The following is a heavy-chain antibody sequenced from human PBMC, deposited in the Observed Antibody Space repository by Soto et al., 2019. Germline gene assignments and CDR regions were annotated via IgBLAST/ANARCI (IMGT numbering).Heavy chain of an antibody. Sequence: GGSLRLSCAASGFSFSTNWMHWVRQAPGKGLEWVSGLNNDGSSTYYADSVKGRFTVSRDNAKNTLYLQMNSLRAEDTAVYYCDSIFGDPFWGQGTLVTVSS. CDR2: LNNDGSST. V-gene: IGHV3-74*01. CDR3: DSIFGDPF. CDR1: GFSFSTNW. J-gene: IGHJ4*02. D-gene: IGHD3-3*01.